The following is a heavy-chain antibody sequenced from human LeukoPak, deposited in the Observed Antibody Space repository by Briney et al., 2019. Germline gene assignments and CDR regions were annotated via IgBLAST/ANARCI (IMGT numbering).Heavy chain of an antibody. CDR2: IYSAGGT. D-gene: IGHD3-22*01. V-gene: IGHV3-66*01. Sequence: GGSLSLYCAASGFTVSNNYMSWVRQAPGKGLEWVSVIYSAGGTYYADSVKGRFSISRDNSKNTLYLQMNSLRAEDTAVYYCARDSSGPAYWGQGTLVTVSS. CDR3: ARDSSGPAY. CDR1: GFTVSNNY. J-gene: IGHJ4*02.